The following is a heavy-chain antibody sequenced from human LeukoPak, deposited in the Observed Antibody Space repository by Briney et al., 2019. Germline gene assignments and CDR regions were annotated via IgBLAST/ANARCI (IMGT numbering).Heavy chain of an antibody. D-gene: IGHD5-18*01. CDR1: GGSISSGGYY. J-gene: IGHJ4*02. Sequence: SQTLSLTCTVSGGSISSGGYYWSWIRQHPGKGLEWIGYIYCSGSTYYNPSLKSRVTISVDTSKNQFSLKLSSVTAADTAVYYCARVRRYRFDYWGQGTLVTVSS. CDR3: ARVRRYRFDY. V-gene: IGHV4-31*03. CDR2: IYCSGST.